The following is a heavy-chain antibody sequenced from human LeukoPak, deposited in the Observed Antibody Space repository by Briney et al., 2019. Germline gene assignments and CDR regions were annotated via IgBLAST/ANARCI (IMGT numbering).Heavy chain of an antibody. J-gene: IGHJ4*02. Sequence: SETLSLTCTVSGGSISSYYWGWIRQPPGKGLEWIGSIYYSGSTYYNPSLKSRVTISVDTSKNQFSLKLSSVTAADTAVYYCAISVLRYFDWFAPLDYWGQGTLVTVSS. CDR1: GGSISSYY. V-gene: IGHV4-39*07. D-gene: IGHD3-9*01. CDR3: AISVLRYFDWFAPLDY. CDR2: IYYSGST.